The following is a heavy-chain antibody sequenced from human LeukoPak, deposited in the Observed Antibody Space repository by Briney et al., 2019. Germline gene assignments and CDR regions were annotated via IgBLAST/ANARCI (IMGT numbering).Heavy chain of an antibody. CDR3: VRDLSELRDTYMDTFDP. CDR2: IKPSSGST. V-gene: IGHV1-46*01. D-gene: IGHD1-26*01. J-gene: IGHJ5*02. Sequence: ASVKVSCKASGYTFTSYYMHWVRQAPGQGLEWMGIIKPSSGSTTYAQKFQGRVTMTRDTTTSTIYMDLSSLRTEDTAVYYCVRDLSELRDTYMDTFDPWGQGTLVTVSS. CDR1: GYTFTSYY.